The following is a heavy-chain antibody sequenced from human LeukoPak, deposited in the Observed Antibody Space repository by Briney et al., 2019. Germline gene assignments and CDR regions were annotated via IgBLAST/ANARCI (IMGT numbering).Heavy chain of an antibody. CDR1: GFTFSDYY. CDR2: ISSSSSYT. CDR3: ARGWYQYGMDV. J-gene: IGHJ6*02. Sequence: GGSLRLSCAASGFTFSDYYMSWIRQAPGKGLEWISYISSSSSYTNHADSVKGRFTISRDNAKNSLYLQMNSLRVDDTAAYYCARGWYQYGMDVWGQGTTVTVSS. V-gene: IGHV3-11*03. D-gene: IGHD6-19*01.